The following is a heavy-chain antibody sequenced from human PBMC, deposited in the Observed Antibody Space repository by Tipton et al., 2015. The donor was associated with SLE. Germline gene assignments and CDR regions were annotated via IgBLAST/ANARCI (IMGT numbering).Heavy chain of an antibody. CDR1: GGSISRSTYY. J-gene: IGHJ3*01. V-gene: IGHV4-39*01. Sequence: TLSLTCTVSGGSISRSTYYWGWVRQPPGKGLEWIGNIFYSGSAYYNPSLKSRVTIYVDTSKNQFSLKLNSVTAADTAVYYCARQGRNYASGSSFWGQGTKVTVSS. CDR3: ARQGRNYASGSSF. CDR2: IFYSGSA. D-gene: IGHD3-10*01.